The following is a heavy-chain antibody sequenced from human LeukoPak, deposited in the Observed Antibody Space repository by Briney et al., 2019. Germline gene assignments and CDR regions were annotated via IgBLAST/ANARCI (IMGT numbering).Heavy chain of an antibody. CDR1: GFSFSSYA. V-gene: IGHV3-30-3*01. D-gene: IGHD2-2*01. Sequence: GGSLRLSCAASGFSFSSYAMHWVRQAPGKGLEWVAVISYDGSNKYYADSVKGRFTISRDNSKNTLYLQMNSLRAEDTAVYYCARDRDGRVPAAMVGFDYWGQGTLVTVSS. J-gene: IGHJ4*02. CDR3: ARDRDGRVPAAMVGFDY. CDR2: ISYDGSNK.